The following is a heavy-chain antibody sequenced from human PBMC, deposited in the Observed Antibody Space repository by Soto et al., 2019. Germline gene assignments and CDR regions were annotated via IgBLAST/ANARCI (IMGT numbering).Heavy chain of an antibody. CDR1: GGSISSTNW. Sequence: QVQLQQSGPRLARPSGTLSLTCVVSGGSISSTNWWTWVRQTPGKGLEWIGEVYHTGSTKYNPSLRNRVTISPDKSTNQFPLNLKSLTAADTSVYYCATLPPRIVVVLLPSPSWGQGTLVTVSS. CDR3: ATLPPRIVVVLLPSPS. CDR2: VYHTGST. V-gene: IGHV4-4*02. D-gene: IGHD2-15*01. J-gene: IGHJ4*02.